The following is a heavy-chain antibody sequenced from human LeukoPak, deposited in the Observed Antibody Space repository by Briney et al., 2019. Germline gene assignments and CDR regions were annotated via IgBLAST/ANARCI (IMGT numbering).Heavy chain of an antibody. D-gene: IGHD3-22*01. Sequence: PSQTLSLTCTVSGGSISSGSYYWSWIRQPAGKGLEWIGRIYTSGSTNYNPSLKSRVTISVDTSKNQFSLKLSSVTAADTAVYYRARATLGYYDSWFDPWGQGTLVTVSS. V-gene: IGHV4-61*02. J-gene: IGHJ5*02. CDR1: GGSISSGSYY. CDR3: ARATLGYYDSWFDP. CDR2: IYTSGST.